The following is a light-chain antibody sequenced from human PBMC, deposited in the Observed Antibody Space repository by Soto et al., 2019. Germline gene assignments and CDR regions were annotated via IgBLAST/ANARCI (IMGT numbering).Light chain of an antibody. CDR3: SSYTSSSTLV. CDR2: EVS. J-gene: IGLJ3*02. V-gene: IGLV2-14*01. CDR1: SSDIGGYNY. Sequence: QSVLTQPASVSGSPGQSITISCTGTSSDIGGYNYVSWYQHLPDKAPKLIIYEVSNRPSGVSNRFSGSKSGNTASLTVSGLQADDEADYYCSSYTSSSTLVFGGGTQLTVL.